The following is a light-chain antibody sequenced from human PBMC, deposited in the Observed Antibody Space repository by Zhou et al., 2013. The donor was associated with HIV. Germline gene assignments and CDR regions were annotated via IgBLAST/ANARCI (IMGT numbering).Light chain of an antibody. CDR1: QGISKW. Sequence: DIQMTQSPSSVSASVGDRITITCRASQGISKWLAWYQQKPGKAPKLLIYGASSLQSGVPSRFSGSGFGTDFTLTINRLHPEDFATYYCQQSYSTLLFTFGPGTKVDIK. CDR2: GAS. CDR3: QQSYSTLLFT. J-gene: IGKJ3*01. V-gene: IGKV1D-12*01.